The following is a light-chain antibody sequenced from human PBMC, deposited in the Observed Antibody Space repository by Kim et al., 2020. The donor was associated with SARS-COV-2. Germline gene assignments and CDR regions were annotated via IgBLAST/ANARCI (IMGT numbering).Light chain of an antibody. V-gene: IGKV1-5*01. CDR2: DAS. CDR3: QQYNNYPFT. Sequence: SESVGDRVTITCRASESISSWLAWYQQIPGRAPKLLIYDASSLQSGVPSRISGSGSETDFTLTISSLQPDDFATYFCQQYNNYPFTFGQGTKLEI. J-gene: IGKJ2*01. CDR1: ESISSW.